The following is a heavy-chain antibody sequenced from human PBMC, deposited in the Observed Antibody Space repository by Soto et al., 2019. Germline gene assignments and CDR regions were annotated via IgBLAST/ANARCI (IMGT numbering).Heavy chain of an antibody. D-gene: IGHD3-22*01. CDR1: GGTFSSYA. Sequence: QVQLVQSGAEVKKPGSSVKVSCKASGGTFSSYAISWVRQAPGQGLEWMGGIIPIFGTANYAQKFQGRVTITADESTGTAYMELSSLRSEDTAGYYCGRESGGGDYYYDSSGYYHFDYWGQGTLVTVSS. J-gene: IGHJ4*02. V-gene: IGHV1-69*01. CDR2: IIPIFGTA. CDR3: GRESGGGDYYYDSSGYYHFDY.